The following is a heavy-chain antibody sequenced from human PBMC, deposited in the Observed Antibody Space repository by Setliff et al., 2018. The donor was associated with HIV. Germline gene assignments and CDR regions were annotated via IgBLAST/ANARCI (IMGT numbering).Heavy chain of an antibody. J-gene: IGHJ6*03. CDR3: ARARGLLPYYYLDV. D-gene: IGHD3-10*01. V-gene: IGHV4-31*03. Sequence: PSETLSLTCTVSGGSISSGGYYWSWIRQHPGKGLEWIGYIYYSGSTYYNPSLKSRVTMSVDTSKHQFSLKLSSMPAADTAVYYCARARGLLPYYYLDVWGKGTTVTVSS. CDR1: GGSISSGGYY. CDR2: IYYSGST.